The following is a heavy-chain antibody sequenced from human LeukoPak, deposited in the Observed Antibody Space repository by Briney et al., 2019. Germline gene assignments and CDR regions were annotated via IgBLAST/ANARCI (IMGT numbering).Heavy chain of an antibody. Sequence: GGSLRLSCAASGXTFSSYWMHWVRQAPGKGLVWVSRIKSEGSATHYADSVRGRFTISRDNAKNTLYLQMNSLRAEDTAVYYCARDGVRGFTATTPFDYWGPGTLVTVSS. CDR3: ARDGVRGFTATTPFDY. D-gene: IGHD4-17*01. CDR1: GXTFSSYW. CDR2: IKSEGSAT. J-gene: IGHJ4*02. V-gene: IGHV3-74*01.